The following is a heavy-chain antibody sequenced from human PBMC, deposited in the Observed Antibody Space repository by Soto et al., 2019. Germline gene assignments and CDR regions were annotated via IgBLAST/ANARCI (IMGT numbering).Heavy chain of an antibody. D-gene: IGHD3-10*01. CDR3: ARDNPAGSSPSLDY. V-gene: IGHV1-69*13. J-gene: IGHJ4*02. CDR1: GGTFSSYA. Sequence: ASVKVSCKASGGTFSSYAISWVRQAPGQGLGWMGGIIPIFGTANYAQKFQGRVTITADESTSTAYMELSSLRSEDTAVYYCARDNPAGSSPSLDYWGQGTLVTVSS. CDR2: IIPIFGTA.